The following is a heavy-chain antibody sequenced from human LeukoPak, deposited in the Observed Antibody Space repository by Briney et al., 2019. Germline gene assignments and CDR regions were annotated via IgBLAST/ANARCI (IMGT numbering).Heavy chain of an antibody. Sequence: GGSLRLSCAASGFTFDSYGVHWVRQAPGKGLEWVAFIRYDGSNKFYADSVKGRFTISRDNSKNTLYLQMNSLRVEDTAVYYCAKDRDGSGSYQIRLFEYWGQGTLVTVSS. V-gene: IGHV3-30*02. CDR3: AKDRDGSGSYQIRLFEY. CDR1: GFTFDSYG. CDR2: IRYDGSNK. D-gene: IGHD3-10*01. J-gene: IGHJ4*02.